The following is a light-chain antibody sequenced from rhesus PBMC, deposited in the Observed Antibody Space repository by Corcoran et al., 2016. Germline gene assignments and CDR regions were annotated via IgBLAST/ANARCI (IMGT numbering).Light chain of an antibody. CDR1: ENVNNY. V-gene: IGKV1-74*01. CDR2: TAS. J-gene: IGKJ4*01. Sequence: DIQMTQSPSSLSASVGDRVTITCRASENVNNYLNWYQQKPGKAPNHLIYTASTLQSGVPSRFTGSGSGTDYTFTISSLQPADVATFYCQHGYATPVTFGGGTKVEL. CDR3: QHGYATPVT.